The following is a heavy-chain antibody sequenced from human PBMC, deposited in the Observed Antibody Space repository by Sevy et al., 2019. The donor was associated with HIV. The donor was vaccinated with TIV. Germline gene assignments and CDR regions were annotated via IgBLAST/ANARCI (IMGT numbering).Heavy chain of an antibody. V-gene: IGHV3-23*01. CDR3: AKEYDYIWGSFRQVSYAFDV. CDR2: ISGSGDST. Sequence: GGSLRLSCAASGFTFRSYAMTWVRQAPGKGLEWVSTISGSGDSTYYADSVKGRFTISRDNSRNTLYLRMSSLRAEDTAVYYCAKEYDYIWGSFRQVSYAFDVWGQGTMVTVSS. CDR1: GFTFRSYA. D-gene: IGHD3-16*02. J-gene: IGHJ3*01.